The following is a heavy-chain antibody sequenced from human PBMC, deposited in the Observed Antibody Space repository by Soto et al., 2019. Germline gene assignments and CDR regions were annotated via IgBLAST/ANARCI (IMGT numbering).Heavy chain of an antibody. CDR2: SSNSGTFA. CDR3: ARSGDNFNVLDY. CDR1: GFTFSDYY. V-gene: IGHV3-11*06. Sequence: VGSLRLSCAASGFTFSDYYMSWARQAPGRGLEWISYSSNSGTFARYATSVKGRFSISRDNANNSLYLEMNSLRVEDTAVYYCARSGDNFNVLDYWGQGTPVTVSS. J-gene: IGHJ4*02. D-gene: IGHD1-1*01.